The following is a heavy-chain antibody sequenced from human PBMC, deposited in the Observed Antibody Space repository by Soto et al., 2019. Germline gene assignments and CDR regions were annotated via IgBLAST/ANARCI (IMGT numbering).Heavy chain of an antibody. CDR1: GFTFSSFA. J-gene: IGHJ1*01. CDR3: ARALAVAGIEYLQH. CDR2: ISYDGSNK. V-gene: IGHV3-30-3*01. D-gene: IGHD6-19*01. Sequence: QVQLVESGGGVVQPGRSLRLSCAASGFTFSSFAMHWVRQAPGKGLEWVAVISYDGSNKYYADSVKGRFTISRDNSKNTLYLQMNSLRAKDTAVYYCARALAVAGIEYLQHWGQGTLVTVSS.